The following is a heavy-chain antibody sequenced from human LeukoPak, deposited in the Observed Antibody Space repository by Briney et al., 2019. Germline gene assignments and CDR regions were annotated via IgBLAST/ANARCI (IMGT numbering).Heavy chain of an antibody. D-gene: IGHD3-22*01. CDR1: GFTFSSYG. CDR3: AKDSDYYDSSGYYH. CDR2: IRYDGSNK. Sequence: GGSLRLSCAASGFTFSSYGMHWVRQAPGKGLEWVAFIRYDGSNKYYVDSVKGRFTISRDNSKNTLYLQMNSLRAEDTAVYYCAKDSDYYDSSGYYHWGQGTLVTVSS. J-gene: IGHJ5*02. V-gene: IGHV3-30*02.